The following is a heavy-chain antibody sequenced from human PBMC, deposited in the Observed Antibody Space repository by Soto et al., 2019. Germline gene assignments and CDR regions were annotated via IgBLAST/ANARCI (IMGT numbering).Heavy chain of an antibody. CDR2: TSGYNGNT. CDR1: GYTFSSYG. V-gene: IGHV1-18*01. D-gene: IGHD3-3*01. Sequence: QGQLVQSGAEVKTPGASVKVSCKTSGYTFSSYGITWVRQAPGPGRGWMGWTSGYNGNTNYAQKLQGRVTMTTDTSTSTAYMELRNLRSDDTAVYYCARVRDYHDFWSGYYKAWFDPWGQGTLVTVSS. J-gene: IGHJ5*02. CDR3: ARVRDYHDFWSGYYKAWFDP.